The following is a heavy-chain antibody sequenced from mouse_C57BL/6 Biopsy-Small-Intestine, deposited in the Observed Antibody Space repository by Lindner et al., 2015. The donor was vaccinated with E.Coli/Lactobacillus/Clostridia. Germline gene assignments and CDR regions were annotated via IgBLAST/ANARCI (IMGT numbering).Heavy chain of an antibody. D-gene: IGHD1-1*01. J-gene: IGHJ4*01. CDR3: ARDAVADIGSEDFDY. CDR2: INADDAWT. Sequence: SVKVSCKTSGYTFSNYYIHWVRQAPGQGLEWMGLINADDAWTSYTQDFQGRVTMTRDTSTSTVYMELSSLTSDDSGVYYCARDAVADIGSEDFDYWGQGTLVTVTS. CDR1: GYTFSNYY. V-gene: IGHV1-59*01.